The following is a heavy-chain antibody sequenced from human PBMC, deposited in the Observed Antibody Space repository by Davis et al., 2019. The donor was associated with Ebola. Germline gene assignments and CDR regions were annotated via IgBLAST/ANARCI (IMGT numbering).Heavy chain of an antibody. CDR2: ISGSGDST. CDR1: GFTFSSYA. V-gene: IGHV3-23*01. J-gene: IGHJ3*02. CDR3: ARDFRILSI. D-gene: IGHD2-15*01. Sequence: GESLKISCAASGFTFSSYAMSWVRQAPGKGLEWVSAISGSGDSTYNADSVKGRFTISRDNAKNSLYLQMNSLRAEDTAVYYCARDFRILSIWGQGTMVTVSS.